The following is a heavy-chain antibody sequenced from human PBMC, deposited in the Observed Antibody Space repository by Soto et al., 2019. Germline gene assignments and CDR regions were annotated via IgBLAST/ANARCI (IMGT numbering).Heavy chain of an antibody. Sequence: EVQLVESGGGVVRPGGSLRLSCAASGFTFDDYGMSWVRQAPGKGLEWVSGINWNGGSTGYADSVKGRFTISRDNTKNSLYLQMNSLRAEDTALYYCARLYGSGSTRRVRIDYWGQGTLVTVSS. V-gene: IGHV3-20*04. CDR1: GFTFDDYG. D-gene: IGHD3-10*01. CDR3: ARLYGSGSTRRVRIDY. CDR2: INWNGGST. J-gene: IGHJ4*02.